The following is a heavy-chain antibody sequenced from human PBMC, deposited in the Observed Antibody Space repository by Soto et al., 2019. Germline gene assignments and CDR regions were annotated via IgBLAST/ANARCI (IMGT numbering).Heavy chain of an antibody. Sequence: ASVKVSCKVSGYTLTELSMHWVRQSPGKGLEWMGGFDPEDGETIYAQKFQGRVTMTEDTSTDTAYMELSSLRSEDTAVYYCATAAYGSQTAAAGTFDYWGQGTLVTVSS. CDR1: GYTLTELS. V-gene: IGHV1-24*01. CDR3: ATAAYGSQTAAAGTFDY. J-gene: IGHJ4*02. D-gene: IGHD6-13*01. CDR2: FDPEDGET.